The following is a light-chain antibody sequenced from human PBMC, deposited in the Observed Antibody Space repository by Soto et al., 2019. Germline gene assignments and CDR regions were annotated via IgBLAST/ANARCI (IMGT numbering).Light chain of an antibody. V-gene: IGLV2-11*01. CDR3: CSYAGRYTYV. Sequence: QSVLTQPRSVSGSPGQSVTISCTGASSDVGGYNYVSWYQQHSGKAPKLMIYDVSKRPSGVPDRFSGSKSGNTASLTISGLQTEDEADYYCCSYAGRYTYVFGTGTKFTVL. CDR1: SSDVGGYNY. CDR2: DVS. J-gene: IGLJ1*01.